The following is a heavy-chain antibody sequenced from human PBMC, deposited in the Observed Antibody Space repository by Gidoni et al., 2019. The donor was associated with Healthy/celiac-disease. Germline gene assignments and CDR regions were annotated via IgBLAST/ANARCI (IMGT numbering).Heavy chain of an antibody. CDR3: ATTSYYDSSGYYSAAFDI. Sequence: QLQLQESGPGLVKPSETLSLTCTVSGGSISSRSYSWGWIRQPPGKGLEWIGSIYYSGSTYYNPSLKSRVTISVDTSKNQFSLKLSSVTAADTAVYYCATTSYYDSSGYYSAAFDIWGQGTMVTVSS. D-gene: IGHD3-22*01. CDR2: IYYSGST. V-gene: IGHV4-39*01. J-gene: IGHJ3*02. CDR1: GGSISSRSYS.